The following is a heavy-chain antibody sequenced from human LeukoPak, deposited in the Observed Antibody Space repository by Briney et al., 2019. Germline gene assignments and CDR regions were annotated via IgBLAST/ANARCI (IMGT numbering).Heavy chain of an antibody. CDR1: GGSFSGYY. J-gene: IGHJ5*02. Sequence: PSETLSLTCAVYGGSFSGYYWSWIRQPPGKGLEWIGYIYYSGSTNYNPSLKSRVTISVDTSKYQFSLKLSSVTAADTAVYYCARGPQQSITIFGVADSYNWFDPWGQGTLVTVSS. V-gene: IGHV4-59*01. D-gene: IGHD3-3*01. CDR3: ARGPQQSITIFGVADSYNWFDP. CDR2: IYYSGST.